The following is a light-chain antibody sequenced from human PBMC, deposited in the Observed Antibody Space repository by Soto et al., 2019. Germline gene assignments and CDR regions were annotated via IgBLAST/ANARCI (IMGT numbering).Light chain of an antibody. V-gene: IGKV1-39*01. CDR3: KQSYRTPLI. CDR2: AAS. Sequence: DIQMTHSPSSLSASVGDRVTITCRASQSISSYLNWYQQKPGKAPKLLIYAASSLQSGVPSRFSGSGSGKDFTLTISSLQPEDYATYYCKQSYRTPLILGGGTKVDIX. CDR1: QSISSY. J-gene: IGKJ4*01.